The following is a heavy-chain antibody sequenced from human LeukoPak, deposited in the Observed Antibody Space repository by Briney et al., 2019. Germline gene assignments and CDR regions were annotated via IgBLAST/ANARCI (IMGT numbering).Heavy chain of an antibody. J-gene: IGHJ5*02. CDR3: AREGHDFWSGSRGWFDP. CDR2: THNSGST. Sequence: PSETLSLTCTVSGGSISSGGYYWSWIRQAPGKGLEWIGYTHNSGSTFYNPSLKSRFTISVDTSKNQFSLKVRSVTATDTAVYYCAREGHDFWSGSRGWFDPWGPGTLVTVSS. D-gene: IGHD3-3*01. V-gene: IGHV4-30-4*01. CDR1: GGSISSGGYY.